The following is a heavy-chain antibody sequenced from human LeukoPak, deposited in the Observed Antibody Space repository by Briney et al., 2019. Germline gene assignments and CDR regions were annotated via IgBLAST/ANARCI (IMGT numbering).Heavy chain of an antibody. D-gene: IGHD3-22*01. Sequence: SETLSLTCAVYGGSFSGYYWSWIRQPPGKGLEWIGEINHSGSTNYNPSLKSRVTISVDTSKNQFSLKLSSVTAADTAAYYCYYYDSSGYQTRDYWGQGTLVTVSS. CDR2: INHSGST. J-gene: IGHJ4*02. V-gene: IGHV4-34*01. CDR1: GGSFSGYY. CDR3: YYYDSSGYQTRDY.